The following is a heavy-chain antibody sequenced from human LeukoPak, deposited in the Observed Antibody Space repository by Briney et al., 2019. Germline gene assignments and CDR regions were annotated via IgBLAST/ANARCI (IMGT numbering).Heavy chain of an antibody. CDR2: TFFSGTT. CDR3: ARVGSGGAWFDF. D-gene: IGHD6-19*01. Sequence: SETLSLTCTVSSVSLTNYYWSWIRQPPGKGLEWIGYTFFSGTTNYNPSLKSRVTISVDTSKNQFSLKMTSVTAADTAVYFCARVGSGGAWFDFWGQGTLVTVSS. V-gene: IGHV4-59*01. J-gene: IGHJ4*02. CDR1: SVSLTNYY.